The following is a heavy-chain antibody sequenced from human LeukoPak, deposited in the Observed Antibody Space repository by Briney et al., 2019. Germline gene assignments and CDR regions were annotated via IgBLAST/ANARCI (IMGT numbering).Heavy chain of an antibody. CDR2: IYHSGST. V-gene: IGHV4-38-2*01. CDR3: AGTRIFINGFDY. Sequence: SETLSLTCAVSGYSISSGYYWGWIRQPPGKGLEWIGSIYHSGSTYYNPSLKSRVTISLDTSKNHFSLKLRSVTAADTAVYYCAGTRIFINGFDYWGQGSLVTVSS. D-gene: IGHD3-3*01. CDR1: GYSISSGYY. J-gene: IGHJ4*02.